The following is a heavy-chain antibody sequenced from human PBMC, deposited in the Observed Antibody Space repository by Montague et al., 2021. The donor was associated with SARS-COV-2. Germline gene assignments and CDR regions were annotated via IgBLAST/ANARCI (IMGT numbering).Heavy chain of an antibody. V-gene: IGHV4-59*01. CDR3: SRDVRYYYDQ. CDR2: VSYRRST. CDR1: GGSMSSYH. Sequence: SETLSLTCSVSGGSMSSYHWVWIRQPPAKRLEWIGYVSYRRSTNYNLSPKSRVTISLDTTKNRVSLRVTSVPAADTAVYYCSRDVRYYYDQWGQGTLVTVSS. D-gene: IGHD3-10*01. J-gene: IGHJ4*02.